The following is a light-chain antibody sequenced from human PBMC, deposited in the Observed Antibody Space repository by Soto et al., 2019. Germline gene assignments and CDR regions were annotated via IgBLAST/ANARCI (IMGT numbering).Light chain of an antibody. V-gene: IGKV3-20*01. CDR3: QQYCSSVYT. J-gene: IGKJ2*01. Sequence: EIVLTQSPGTLSLSPGERATLSCRASQSVSSSYLAWYQQKPGQTPRLLIYAASTRATGIPDRFSGSGSETDFTLTISRLEPEDFAVYYCQQYCSSVYTFGQGNKLEIK. CDR2: AAS. CDR1: QSVSSSY.